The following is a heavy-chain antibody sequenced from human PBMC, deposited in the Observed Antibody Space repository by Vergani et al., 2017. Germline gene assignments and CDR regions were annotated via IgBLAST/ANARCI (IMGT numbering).Heavy chain of an antibody. CDR1: GFTLSSYG. CDR2: ISYDGSNK. Sequence: QVQLVESGGGVVQPGRSLRLPCAASGFTLSSYGMHWVRQPPGKGLEWVAVISYDGSNKYYADSVKGRFTISRDDSKNTLYLQMNSLRAEDTAVYYCAKDPPGSSGWYDDWGQGTMVTVSS. CDR3: AKDPPGSSGWYDD. J-gene: IGHJ5*02. V-gene: IGHV3-30*18. D-gene: IGHD6-19*01.